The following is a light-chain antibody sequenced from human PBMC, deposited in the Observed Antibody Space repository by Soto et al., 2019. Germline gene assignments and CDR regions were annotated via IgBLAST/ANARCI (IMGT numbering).Light chain of an antibody. J-gene: IGLJ1*01. V-gene: IGLV2-14*01. Sequence: QSALTQPASVSGSPGQSFTISCTGTSSDVGGYNSVSWYQQYPGKAPKLMIHDVSNRPSGVSNRFSGSKSGNTASLTISGLQAEDEADYYCSSYTSSTSYVFGSGTKLTVL. CDR1: SSDVGGYNS. CDR2: DVS. CDR3: SSYTSSTSYV.